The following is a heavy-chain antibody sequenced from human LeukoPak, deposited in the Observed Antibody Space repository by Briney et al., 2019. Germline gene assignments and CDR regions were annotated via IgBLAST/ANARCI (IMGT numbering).Heavy chain of an antibody. Sequence: GGSLRLSCAASGFTFSSYGMHWVRQAPGKGLEWVAVISYDGSNKYYADSVKGRFTISRDNSKNTLYLQMNSLRAEDTAVYYCAEGWAGRFDPWGQGTLVTVSS. CDR1: GFTFSSYG. CDR3: AEGWAGRFDP. J-gene: IGHJ5*02. V-gene: IGHV3-30*18. CDR2: ISYDGSNK. D-gene: IGHD3-10*01.